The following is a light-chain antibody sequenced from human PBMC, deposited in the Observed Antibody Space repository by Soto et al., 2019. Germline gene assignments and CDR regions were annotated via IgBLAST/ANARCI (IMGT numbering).Light chain of an antibody. Sequence: AIPMAQSPSSLSASTGDRVTIPCRASQGISSYLAWYQQKPGKAPKLLIYAASTLQSGVPSRFSGSGSGTDFTLTISCLQSEDFATYYCQQYYSYPPTFGPGTKVDIK. CDR3: QQYYSYPPT. CDR1: QGISSY. CDR2: AAS. J-gene: IGKJ3*01. V-gene: IGKV1-8*01.